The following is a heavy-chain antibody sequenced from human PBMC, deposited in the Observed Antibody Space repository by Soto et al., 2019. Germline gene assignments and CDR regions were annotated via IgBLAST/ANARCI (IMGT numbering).Heavy chain of an antibody. J-gene: IGHJ6*02. D-gene: IGHD3-3*01. Sequence: GSLRLSCAASGFTVSSNYMSWVRQAPGKGLEWVSVIYSGGSTYYADSVKGRFTISRDNSKNTLYLQMNSLRAEDTAVYYCARDTYYDFWSGYSVQYYYYGMDVWGQGTTVTVSS. CDR3: ARDTYYDFWSGYSVQYYYYGMDV. V-gene: IGHV3-53*01. CDR2: IYSGGST. CDR1: GFTVSSNY.